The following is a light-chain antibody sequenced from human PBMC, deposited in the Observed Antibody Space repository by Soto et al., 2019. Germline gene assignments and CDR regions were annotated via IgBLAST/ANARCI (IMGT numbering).Light chain of an antibody. V-gene: IGLV2-14*03. CDR1: SSDVGGYNY. J-gene: IGLJ1*01. CDR3: CSYTGTNSPYV. Sequence: QSVLSQPASVSGSPGRWITISCTGTSSDVGGYNYVSWYQQHPGKAPKLMIYDVSNRPSGVSDRFSGSKSGNTASLIVSGLQPEDEADYYCCSYTGTNSPYVFGTGTKVTVL. CDR2: DVS.